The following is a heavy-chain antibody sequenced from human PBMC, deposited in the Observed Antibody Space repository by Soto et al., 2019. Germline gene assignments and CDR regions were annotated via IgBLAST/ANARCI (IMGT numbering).Heavy chain of an antibody. Sequence: QVQLQESGPGLVKPSQTLSLTCTVSGGSISSGGYYWSWIRQHPGKGLEWIGYIYYSGSTYYNPSLQRRVTISVDTSKNQFSLKLSSVTAADTAVYYCARGIRSGYCSSTSCPWFDPWGQGTLVTVSS. V-gene: IGHV4-31*03. CDR3: ARGIRSGYCSSTSCPWFDP. J-gene: IGHJ5*02. CDR1: GGSISSGGYY. D-gene: IGHD2-2*01. CDR2: IYYSGST.